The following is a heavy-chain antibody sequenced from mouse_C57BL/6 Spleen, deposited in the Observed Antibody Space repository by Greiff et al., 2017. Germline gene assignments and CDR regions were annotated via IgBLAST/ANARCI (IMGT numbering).Heavy chain of an antibody. V-gene: IGHV1-66*01. Sequence: VQLQQSGPELVKPGASVKISCKASGYSFTSYYIHWVKQRPGQGLEWIGWIYPGSGNTKYNEKFKGKATLTADTSSSTAYMQLSSLTSEDSAVYYCARAIYDYYAMDYWGQGTSVTVSS. CDR2: IYPGSGNT. D-gene: IGHD2-3*01. CDR3: ARAIYDYYAMDY. CDR1: GYSFTSYY. J-gene: IGHJ4*01.